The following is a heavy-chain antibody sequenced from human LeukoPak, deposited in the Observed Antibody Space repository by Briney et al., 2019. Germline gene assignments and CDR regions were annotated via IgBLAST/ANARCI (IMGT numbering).Heavy chain of an antibody. D-gene: IGHD3-10*01. V-gene: IGHV3-48*03. Sequence: GRSLRLSCAASRFTLSSYEMNWVRDAPGKGLEWGSYISSSGSTIYYADSVKGRFTISRDNAKNSLYLQMNSLRAEDTAVYYCARAGFTLSDYFGSFFDYWGQGTPVTVSS. CDR2: ISSSGSTI. J-gene: IGHJ4*02. CDR3: ARAGFTLSDYFGSFFDY. CDR1: RFTLSSYE.